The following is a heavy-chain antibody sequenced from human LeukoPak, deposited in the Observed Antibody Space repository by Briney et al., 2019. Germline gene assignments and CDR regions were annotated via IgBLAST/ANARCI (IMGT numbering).Heavy chain of an antibody. J-gene: IGHJ4*02. CDR3: ARVYCGGDCYGPSYFDY. CDR2: INHSGST. Sequence: SETLSLTCAVYGGSFSGYYWSWIRQPPGRGLEWIGEINHSGSTSYNPSLKSRVTISVDTSKNQFSLKLSSVTAADTAAYYCARVYCGGDCYGPSYFDYWGQGTLVTVSS. CDR1: GGSFSGYY. D-gene: IGHD2-21*02. V-gene: IGHV4-34*01.